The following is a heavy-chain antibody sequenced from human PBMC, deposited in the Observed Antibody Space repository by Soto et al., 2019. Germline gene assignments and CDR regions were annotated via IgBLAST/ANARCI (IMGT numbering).Heavy chain of an antibody. CDR3: ASTRMIVALFDY. J-gene: IGHJ4*02. CDR2: IFYSGST. CDR1: GGSISSSSYY. Sequence: SETLSLTCTVSGGSISSSSYYWGWIRQPPGKGLEWIGSIFYSGSTYYNPSLKSRVTISVDTSKNQFSLKLSSVTAADTAVYYCASTRMIVALFDYLGQGTLVTVSS. V-gene: IGHV4-39*01. D-gene: IGHD3-22*01.